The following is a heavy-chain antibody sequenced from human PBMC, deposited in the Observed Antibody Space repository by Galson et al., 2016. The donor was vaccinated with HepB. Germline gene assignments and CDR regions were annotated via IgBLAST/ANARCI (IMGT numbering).Heavy chain of an antibody. CDR2: INPSAGST. CDR3: ARDYYGDEYFDS. D-gene: IGHD4-17*01. J-gene: IGHJ4*02. CDR1: GYTFTSYY. Sequence: SVKVSCKASGYTFTSYYMHWVRQAPGQGLEWMGIINPSAGSTNCAQKFQGRVTVTRDTSTSTVYMELSSLRSEDTAVYYCARDYYGDEYFDSWGQGTLVTVSS. V-gene: IGHV1-46*01.